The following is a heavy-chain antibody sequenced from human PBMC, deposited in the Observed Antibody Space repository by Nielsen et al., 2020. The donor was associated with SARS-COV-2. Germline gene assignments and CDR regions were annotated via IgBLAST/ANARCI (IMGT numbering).Heavy chain of an antibody. CDR1: GFTFISYW. CDR2: ISAST. J-gene: IGHJ4*02. D-gene: IGHD6-13*01. CDR3: VRAAGSSWHFDY. V-gene: IGHV3-21*04. Sequence: GESLKISCAASGFTFISYWMNWVRQAPGKGLEWVSAISASTYYADSVKGRFTVSRDNAKNSVYLQMNRLRAEDTAVYYCVRAAGSSWHFDYWGQGTLVTVS.